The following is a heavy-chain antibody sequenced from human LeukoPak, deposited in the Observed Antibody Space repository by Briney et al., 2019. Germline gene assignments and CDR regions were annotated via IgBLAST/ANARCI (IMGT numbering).Heavy chain of an antibody. Sequence: PGGSLRLSCAASGFSFSTSGMHWIRQAPGKGLEWVAFIQSDGGNEYYADSVKGRFTISRDNSKNTVHLQMNSLRAEDTAVYYCARDKDIVQGGLGYWGQGTLVTVSS. D-gene: IGHD5-12*01. CDR3: ARDKDIVQGGLGY. V-gene: IGHV3-30*02. CDR2: IQSDGGNE. J-gene: IGHJ4*02. CDR1: GFSFSTSG.